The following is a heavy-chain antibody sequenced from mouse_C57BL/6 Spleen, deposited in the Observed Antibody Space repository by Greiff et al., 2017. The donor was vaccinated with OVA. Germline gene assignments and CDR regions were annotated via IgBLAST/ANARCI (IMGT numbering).Heavy chain of an antibody. CDR1: GYTFTSYW. CDR3: ARPYGNYETWFAY. J-gene: IGHJ3*01. V-gene: IGHV1-55*01. CDR2: IYPGSGST. Sequence: QVQLQQPGAELVKPGASVKMSCKASGYTFTSYWITWVKQRPGQGLEWIGDIYPGSGSTNSNEKFKSKATLTVDKSSSTAYMQLSSLTSEDSAVYYCARPYGNYETWFAYWGQGTLVTVSA. D-gene: IGHD2-10*02.